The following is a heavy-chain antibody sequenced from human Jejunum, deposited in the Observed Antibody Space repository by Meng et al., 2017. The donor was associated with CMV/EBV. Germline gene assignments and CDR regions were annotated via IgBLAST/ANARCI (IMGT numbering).Heavy chain of an antibody. Sequence: YRLNWVRQAPGKRLEWVASISDTSRYIYYGDSMQGRFTISRDNARSSLFLQMNSLRAEDTAVYYCARVERFCSSTSCYGSYYFANWGQGTLGTGSS. CDR2: ISDTSRYI. V-gene: IGHV3-21*01. J-gene: IGHJ4*02. D-gene: IGHD2-2*01. CDR1: YR. CDR3: ARVERFCSSTSCYGSYYFAN.